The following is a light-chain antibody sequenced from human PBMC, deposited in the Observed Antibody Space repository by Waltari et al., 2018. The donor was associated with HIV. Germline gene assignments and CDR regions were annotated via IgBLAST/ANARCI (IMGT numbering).Light chain of an antibody. Sequence: QSVLTQPPSVSGAPGQRVTISCTGSSSNIGAGYDVQWYQQLPGTAPKLLIHANINRPPGVPDRFSGSKSGSSASLAITVLQAEDEAHYYCQSFDSSLTTSGVIFGGGTKLTVL. J-gene: IGLJ2*01. CDR1: SSNIGAGYD. V-gene: IGLV1-40*01. CDR2: ANI. CDR3: QSFDSSLTTSGVI.